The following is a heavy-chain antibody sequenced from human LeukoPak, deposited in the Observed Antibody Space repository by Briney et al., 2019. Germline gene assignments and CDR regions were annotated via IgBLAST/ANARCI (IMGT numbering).Heavy chain of an antibody. V-gene: IGHV3-21*06. D-gene: IGHD6-19*01. CDR1: GFTFTRFN. Sequence: PGGSLRLSCAASGFTFTRFNMNWVRQAPGKGLELVSSITTSGTYIYYADSVKGRFTTSRDNAKNSLYLQMNSLRAEDTAVYYCAKDLSSGWPYYFDYWGQGTLVTVSS. J-gene: IGHJ4*02. CDR2: ITTSGTYI. CDR3: AKDLSSGWPYYFDY.